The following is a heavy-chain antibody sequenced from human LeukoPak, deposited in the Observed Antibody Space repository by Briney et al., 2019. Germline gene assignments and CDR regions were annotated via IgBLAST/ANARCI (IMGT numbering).Heavy chain of an antibody. CDR3: ARESGKFDY. J-gene: IGHJ4*02. CDR2: ISGDGVST. V-gene: IGHV3-43*02. CDR1: GFTFSEYE. Sequence: GGSLRLSCAASGFTFSEYEMHWVRQAPGQGLEWVSLISGDGVSTFFADSVKGRFSISRDNSKNSLFLEMSSLRTEDTAMYYCARESGKFDYWGQGTLVAVSS.